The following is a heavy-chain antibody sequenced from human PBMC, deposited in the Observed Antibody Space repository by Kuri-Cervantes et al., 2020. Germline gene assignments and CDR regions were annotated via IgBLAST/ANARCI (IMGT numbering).Heavy chain of an antibody. J-gene: IGHJ4*02. CDR2: ISYDGSNK. CDR1: GFTFSSYG. D-gene: IGHD1-26*01. V-gene: IGHV3-30*18. Sequence: GESLKISCAASGFTFSSYGMHWVRQAPGKGLEWVAVISYDGSNKYYADSVKGRFTISRDNSKNTPYLQMNSLRAEDTAVYYCAKLGIVGAANPVLIDYWGLGTLVTVSS. CDR3: AKLGIVGAANPVLIDY.